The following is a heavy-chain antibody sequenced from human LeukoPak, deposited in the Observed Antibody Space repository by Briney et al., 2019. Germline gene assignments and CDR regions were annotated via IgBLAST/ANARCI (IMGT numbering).Heavy chain of an antibody. CDR3: ARGPQYYYDSSGYYGFDY. D-gene: IGHD3-22*01. J-gene: IGHJ4*02. CDR2: INHSGST. V-gene: IGHV4-30-4*08. Sequence: PSQTLSLTCTVSGGSISSGDYYWSWIRQPPGKGLEWIGEINHSGSTNYNPSLKSRVTISVDTSKNQFSLKLSSVTAADTAVYYCARGPQYYYDSSGYYGFDYWGQGTLVTVSS. CDR1: GGSISSGDYY.